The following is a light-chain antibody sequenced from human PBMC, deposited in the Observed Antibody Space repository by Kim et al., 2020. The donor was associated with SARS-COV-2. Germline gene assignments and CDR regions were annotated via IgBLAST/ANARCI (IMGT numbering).Light chain of an antibody. CDR3: AAWDDSLNGYV. CDR1: SSNIGSHT. CDR2: TNN. V-gene: IGLV1-44*01. J-gene: IGLJ1*01. Sequence: QSVLNQPPSSSGTPGQRVTISCSGSSSNIGSHTVNWYQQLPGTAPKLLIYTNNQRPSGVPDRFSGSKSGTSASLAISGLQSEDEADYYCAAWDDSLNGYVFGTGTKVTVL.